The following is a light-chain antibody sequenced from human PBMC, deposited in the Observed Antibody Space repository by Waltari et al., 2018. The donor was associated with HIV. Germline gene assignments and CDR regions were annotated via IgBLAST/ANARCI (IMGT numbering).Light chain of an antibody. CDR2: KTS. V-gene: IGKV1-5*03. J-gene: IGKJ2*01. CDR1: QIINNW. CDR3: QQYNSHSYT. Sequence: DVQMTQSPSSLSAGVGDKVTITCRARQIINNWLAWYQQKPGKPPKLLIYKTSYLESGVPNRFSGSGSGADFTLIIDGLQPDDFATYYCQQYNSHSYTFGQGTKVDVK.